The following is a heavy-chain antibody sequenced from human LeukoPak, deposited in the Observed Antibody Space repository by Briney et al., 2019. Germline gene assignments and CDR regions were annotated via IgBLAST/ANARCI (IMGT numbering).Heavy chain of an antibody. CDR3: ARDRYSSRLEYFEY. J-gene: IGHJ4*02. V-gene: IGHV3-33*01. D-gene: IGHD6-13*01. Sequence: PGGSLRLSCVASGFTFGSYGMHWVRQVPGKGLEWVAVIWYDGNNKYYADSVKGRFTISRDNSKNTLYLQMNSLRAEDTAVYYCARDRYSSRLEYFEYWGQGTLVTVSS. CDR1: GFTFGSYG. CDR2: IWYDGNNK.